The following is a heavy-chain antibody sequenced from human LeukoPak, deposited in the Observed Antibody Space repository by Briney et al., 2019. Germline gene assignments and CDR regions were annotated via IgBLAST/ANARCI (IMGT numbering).Heavy chain of an antibody. D-gene: IGHD3-3*02. V-gene: IGHV3-30*18. CDR2: LSYDGSET. J-gene: IGHJ4*02. CDR1: GFSFSEYA. CDR3: AKRGHFSPLSPFDY. Sequence: GGSQRLSCAASGFSFSEYAMHWVRQAPGKGLEWVAVLSYDGSETYYTDSVKGRFTISRDNSKNTLYLQMNSLRAEDTAVYYCAKRGHFSPLSPFDYWGQGTLVTVSS.